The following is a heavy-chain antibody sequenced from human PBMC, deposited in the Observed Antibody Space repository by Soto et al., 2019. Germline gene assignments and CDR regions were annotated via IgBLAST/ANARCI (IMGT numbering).Heavy chain of an antibody. CDR2: IKQDGSEK. D-gene: IGHD3-16*01. CDR3: ARGGRDAYNWFDP. CDR1: GFTFSSYW. V-gene: IGHV3-7*01. J-gene: IGHJ5*02. Sequence: EAQLVESGGGLVQPGGSLRVSCAVSGFTFSSYWMSWVRQAPGKGLEWVAKIKQDGSEKDYVDSVKGRFTISRDNANNSLFVHMYSVRAEDTAVYYCARGGRDAYNWFDPWGQGTLVTVSS.